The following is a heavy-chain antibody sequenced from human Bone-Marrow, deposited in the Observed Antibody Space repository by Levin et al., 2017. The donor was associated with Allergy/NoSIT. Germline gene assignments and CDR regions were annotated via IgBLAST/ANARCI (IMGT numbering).Heavy chain of an antibody. CDR1: GFTFSSYA. D-gene: IGHD6-19*01. CDR2: TSSDGSDK. J-gene: IGHJ4*02. CDR3: AKDRQQWLVRIFDS. V-gene: IGHV3-30*18. Sequence: GGSRRLSCAASGFTFSSYAMHWVRQAPGKGLEWVTLTSSDGSDKDYADSVQGRFTISRDNSKNTLFLQMNSLRPEDTAVYYCAKDRQQWLVRIFDSWGQGTLVTVSS.